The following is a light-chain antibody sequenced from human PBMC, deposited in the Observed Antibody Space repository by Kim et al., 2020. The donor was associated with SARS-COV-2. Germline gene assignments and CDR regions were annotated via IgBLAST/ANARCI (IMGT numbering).Light chain of an antibody. CDR2: DKN. V-gene: IGLV3-19*01. CDR3: NSRDNSGDHVV. Sequence: SSELTQDPAVSVALGQTVRITCQGDSLRTYYASWYQQKPGQAPILVIYDKNNRPSGIPDRFSGSSSGNTASLTVTGAQAVDEADYYCNSRDNSGDHVVFGGGTQLTVL. CDR1: SLRTYY. J-gene: IGLJ3*02.